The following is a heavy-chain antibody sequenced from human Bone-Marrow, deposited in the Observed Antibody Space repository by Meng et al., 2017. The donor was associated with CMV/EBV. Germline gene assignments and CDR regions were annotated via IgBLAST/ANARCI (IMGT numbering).Heavy chain of an antibody. CDR2: VNSDESLT. D-gene: IGHD2-8*01. CDR3: LKCTNTNYYDY. CDR1: GFTFSSYW. V-gene: IGHV3-74*01. J-gene: IGHJ4*02. Sequence: GESLKISCAASGFTFSSYWKHWVRQAPGKGLVWVSRVNSDESLTSYADSVMGRFTVARDNAKNTLYLQTSSLRAEDTAVYYCLKCTNTNYYDYWGQGTRVTVSS.